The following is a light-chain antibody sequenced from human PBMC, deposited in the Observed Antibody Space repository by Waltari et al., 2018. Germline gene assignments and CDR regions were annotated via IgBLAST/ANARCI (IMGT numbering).Light chain of an antibody. V-gene: IGLV1-40*01. J-gene: IGLJ2*01. CDR3: QSYDTTLSAVV. CDR1: KSNIGADFD. CDR2: SCS. Sequence: QSVLTQPPSVSGAPGQRVTISCSGTKSNIGADFDVHWYQQVPGTAPKLLLRSCSNRPSGGSARFAGFKSGASASLVITGLQAEDEAMYYGQSYDTTLSAVVFGGGTRLTV.